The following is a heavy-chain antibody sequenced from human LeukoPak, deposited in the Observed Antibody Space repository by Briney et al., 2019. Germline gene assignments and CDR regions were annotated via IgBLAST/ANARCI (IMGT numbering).Heavy chain of an antibody. Sequence: GAPVKVSCKASGYTFTGYYMHWVRQAPGQGLEWMGWINPNSGGTNYAQKFQGRVTMTRDTSISTAYMELSRLRSDDTAVYYCAREKKTYYYDSSGYYFDYWGQGTLVTVSS. CDR3: AREKKTYYYDSSGYYFDY. CDR1: GYTFTGYY. D-gene: IGHD3-22*01. CDR2: INPNSGGT. J-gene: IGHJ4*02. V-gene: IGHV1-2*02.